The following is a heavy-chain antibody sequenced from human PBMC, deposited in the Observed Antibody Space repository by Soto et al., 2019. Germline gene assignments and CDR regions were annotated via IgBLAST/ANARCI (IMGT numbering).Heavy chain of an antibody. CDR3: ARGGITMVRGAADNYYYYYGMDV. Sequence: SVQVSCKASGGTFSSYAISWVRQAPGQGLEWMGGIIPIFGTANYAQKFQGRVTITADESTSTAYIELSSLRSEDTAVYYCARGGITMVRGAADNYYYYYGMDVWGQGTTVTVSS. CDR2: IIPIFGTA. V-gene: IGHV1-69*13. D-gene: IGHD3-10*01. J-gene: IGHJ6*02. CDR1: GGTFSSYA.